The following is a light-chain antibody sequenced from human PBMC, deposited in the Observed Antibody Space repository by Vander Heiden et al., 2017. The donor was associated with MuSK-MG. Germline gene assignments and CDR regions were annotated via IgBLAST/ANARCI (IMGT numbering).Light chain of an antibody. CDR2: WAS. Sequence: DIVMTQSPDSLAASLGEWATINCKSSQSVLYSSNNKNYLASYQQKPGQPPKLLIYWASTREYGVPDRFSGRGSGTDFTLTISSLQAEDVAVYYCQQDYSTLRTFGQGTKVEIK. CDR1: QSVLYSSNNKNY. V-gene: IGKV4-1*01. J-gene: IGKJ2*02. CDR3: QQDYSTLRT.